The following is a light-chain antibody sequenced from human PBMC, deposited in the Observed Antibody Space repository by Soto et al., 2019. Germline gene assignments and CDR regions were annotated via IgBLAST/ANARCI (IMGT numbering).Light chain of an antibody. CDR2: DAS. Sequence: EIVLTQSPGTLSLSPGERATLSCRASQSVSSYLAWYQQKPGQAPRLLIYDASNRATGIPARFSGSGSGTDFTLTISSLEPEDFAVYYCQQRSNWPPATFGPGTKVDI. CDR1: QSVSSY. J-gene: IGKJ3*01. V-gene: IGKV3-11*01. CDR3: QQRSNWPPAT.